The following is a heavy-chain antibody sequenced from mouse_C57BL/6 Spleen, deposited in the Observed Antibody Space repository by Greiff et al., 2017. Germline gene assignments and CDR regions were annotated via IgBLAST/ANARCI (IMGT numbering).Heavy chain of an antibody. CDR3: ARHAGYSNYGYFDV. J-gene: IGHJ1*03. CDR1: GFALTSYG. CDR2: IWSDGST. V-gene: IGHV2-6-1*01. D-gene: IGHD2-5*01. Sequence: VLLVESGPGLVAPSQSLSITCTVSGFALTSYGVHWVRQPPGKGLEWLVVIWSDGSTTYNSALNSSLSISKDNTKSKIFLKMNSRQTNDTAMYDWARHAGYSNYGYFDVWGTGTTVTVAS.